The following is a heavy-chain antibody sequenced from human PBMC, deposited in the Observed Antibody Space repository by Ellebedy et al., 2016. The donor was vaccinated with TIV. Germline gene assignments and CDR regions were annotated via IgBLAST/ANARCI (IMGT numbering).Heavy chain of an antibody. CDR1: GLNFTNSA. CDR3: AKELVHAIHGFDI. Sequence: GESLKISCAASGLNFTNSAMHWVRQAPGKGLEWVAVIWYDGSQKYYADSVKGRFTISRDNSKNTLYLQMNSLRAEDTAIYYCAKELVHAIHGFDIWGQGTMVTVSS. V-gene: IGHV3-30*02. D-gene: IGHD2-8*02. CDR2: IWYDGSQK. J-gene: IGHJ3*02.